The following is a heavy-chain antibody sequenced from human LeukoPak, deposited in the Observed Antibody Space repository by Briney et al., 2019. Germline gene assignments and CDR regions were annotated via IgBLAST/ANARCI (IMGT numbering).Heavy chain of an antibody. Sequence: SETLSLTCTVSGGSISSYYWSWIRQPPGKGLEWIGYIFYSGSTNYNPSLKSRVTISVDTSKNQFSLKLSSVTAADTAVYYCARGRGSSSWYRGVFFDYWGQGTLVTVSS. CDR3: ARGRGSSSWYRGVFFDY. CDR2: IFYSGST. V-gene: IGHV4-59*12. D-gene: IGHD6-13*01. CDR1: GGSISSYY. J-gene: IGHJ4*02.